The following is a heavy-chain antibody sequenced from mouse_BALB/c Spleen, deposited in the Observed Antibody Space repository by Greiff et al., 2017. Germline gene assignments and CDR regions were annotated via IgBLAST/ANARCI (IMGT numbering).Heavy chain of an antibody. D-gene: IGHD2-14*01. CDR1: GYTFSSYW. J-gene: IGHJ3*01. V-gene: IGHV1-9*01. Sequence: VQLQQSGAELMKPGASVKISCKATGYTFSSYWIEWVKQRPGHGLEWIGEILPGSGSTNYNEKFKGKATFTADTSSNTAYMQLSSLTSEDSAVYDCARGGYRYDGAWFAYWGQGTLVTVSA. CDR3: ARGGYRYDGAWFAY. CDR2: ILPGSGST.